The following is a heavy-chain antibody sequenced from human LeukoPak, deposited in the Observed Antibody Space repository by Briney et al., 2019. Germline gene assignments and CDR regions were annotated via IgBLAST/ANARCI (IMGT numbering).Heavy chain of an antibody. J-gene: IGHJ4*02. CDR2: INDDGVSI. CDR3: ARALGSYSDY. CDR1: GFTFSTSW. V-gene: IGHV3-74*01. D-gene: IGHD1-26*01. Sequence: RGSPRLSCAGSGFTFSTSWMHWVRQAPGKALVWVSRINDDGVSINYAASVKGRFTISRDNARNTLYLQMSSLRAEDTAVYYCARALGSYSDYWGQGTLCSVSS.